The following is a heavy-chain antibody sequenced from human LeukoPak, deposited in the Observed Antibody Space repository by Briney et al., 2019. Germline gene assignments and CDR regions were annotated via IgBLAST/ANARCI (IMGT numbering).Heavy chain of an antibody. CDR1: GFTFSSYG. J-gene: IGHJ4*02. CDR3: AKDLGTATVVGGAIDY. Sequence: GRSLRLSCAASGFTFSSYGMHWVRQAPGKGLEWVAVIWYDGSNKYYADSVKGRFTISRDNSKNTLYLQMNSLRAEDTAVYYCAKDLGTATVVGGAIDYWAREPWSPSPQ. CDR2: IWYDGSNK. V-gene: IGHV3-33*06. D-gene: IGHD5-18*01.